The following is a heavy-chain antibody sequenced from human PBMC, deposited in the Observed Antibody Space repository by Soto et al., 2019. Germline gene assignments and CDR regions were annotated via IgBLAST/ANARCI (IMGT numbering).Heavy chain of an antibody. D-gene: IGHD4-17*01. CDR1: GFTFSDHY. CDR2: TRNKANSYTT. V-gene: IGHV3-72*01. Sequence: EVQLVESGGGLVQPGGSLRLSCAASGFTFSDHYMDWVRQAPGKGLEWVGRTRNKANSYTTEYAASVKGRFTISRDDSKNSLYLQMNSLKTEDTAVYYCAIEGLRPLWYFDLWGRGTLVTVSS. J-gene: IGHJ2*01. CDR3: AIEGLRPLWYFDL.